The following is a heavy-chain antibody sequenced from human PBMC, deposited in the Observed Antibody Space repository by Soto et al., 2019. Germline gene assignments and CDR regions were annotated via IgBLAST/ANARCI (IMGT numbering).Heavy chain of an antibody. Sequence: QITLKESGPTLVKPTQTLTLTCSFSGFSLSTSGLGVGWVRQPPGKALEWLALIYWDDDKRYSPFLKSRLTITKDTSTTQVVLAMTNTDPMDTARYYCAHRTNYYDSSGVAFDIWVQGTMVTVSS. J-gene: IGHJ3*02. D-gene: IGHD3-22*01. CDR1: GFSLSTSGLG. CDR3: AHRTNYYDSSGVAFDI. CDR2: IYWDDDK. V-gene: IGHV2-5*02.